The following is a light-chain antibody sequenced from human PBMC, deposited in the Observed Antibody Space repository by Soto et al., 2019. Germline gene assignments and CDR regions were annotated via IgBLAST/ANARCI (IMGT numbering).Light chain of an antibody. CDR2: EVS. Sequence: VLSQTPLSLSVTPGQPASISCRSNQSLLHTDGKDHLYWFLQKPGQPPQLLIYEVSNRFSGVKERFSGSGSGTDFKLKISRLEAEDVGVYYCMQSTYLPLTFGGGTKVEIK. J-gene: IGKJ4*01. V-gene: IGKV2D-29*01. CDR3: MQSTYLPLT. CDR1: QSLLHTDGKDH.